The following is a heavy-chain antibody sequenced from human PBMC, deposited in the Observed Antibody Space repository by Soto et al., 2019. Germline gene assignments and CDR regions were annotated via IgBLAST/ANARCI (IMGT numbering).Heavy chain of an antibody. D-gene: IGHD4-4*01. CDR3: GRGHSTSVFDH. CDR1: GGSFSGYY. CDR2: INHSGSS. Sequence: SETLSLTCAVSGGSFSGYYWSWLRQTPGMGLEWIGEINHSGSSNSNPSLKSRVTLSIDTSKKQFSLKLRCVTAADTAVYYCGRGHSTSVFDHWGQGSLVTVSS. V-gene: IGHV4-34*01. J-gene: IGHJ4*02.